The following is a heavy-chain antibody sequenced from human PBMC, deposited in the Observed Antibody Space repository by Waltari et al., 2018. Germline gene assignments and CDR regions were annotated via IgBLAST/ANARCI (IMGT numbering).Heavy chain of an antibody. Sequence: EVQLVESGGGVVQPGGSLRLSCAASGFPLEDYAMHWVRQAPGKGLEWVSLISGAGGSTYYADSGKGRFTISRDNSKNSLYLQMNSLRTEDTALYYCAKDLGPDGYNSHSDYWGQGTLVTVSS. V-gene: IGHV3-43*02. CDR3: AKDLGPDGYNSHSDY. D-gene: IGHD5-12*01. CDR1: GFPLEDYA. J-gene: IGHJ4*02. CDR2: ISGAGGST.